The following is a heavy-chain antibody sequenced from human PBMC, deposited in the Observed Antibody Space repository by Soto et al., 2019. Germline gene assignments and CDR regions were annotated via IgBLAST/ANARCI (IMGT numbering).Heavy chain of an antibody. J-gene: IGHJ3*01. V-gene: IGHV3-48*03. CDR2: IATGGDRI. CDR3: AGTHVLIFASYDAFNV. CDR1: GFALDTYD. D-gene: IGHD3-3*01. Sequence: EEQLVESGGDLVQPGGSLRLSCTSSGFALDTYDMNWVRLAPGKDLEWISHIATGGDRIYYADSVKGRFTISRDNARNSLYLHMNSLRDDDTALYYCAGTHVLIFASYDAFNVWGQWTLVTVSS.